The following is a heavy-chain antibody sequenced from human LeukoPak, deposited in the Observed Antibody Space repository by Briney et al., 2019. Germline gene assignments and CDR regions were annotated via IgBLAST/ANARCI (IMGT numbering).Heavy chain of an antibody. J-gene: IGHJ2*01. Sequence: ASVKVSCKASGYTFTNNFMHWVRQAPGQGLEWMGIINPSGDNTWYAQKFQGRVTMTRDMATSTDYMEVSSLRSEDTAVYYCARVVSTVTTPPHWYFDLWGRGTLVTVSS. CDR1: GYTFTNNF. V-gene: IGHV1-46*01. CDR2: INPSGDNT. D-gene: IGHD4-17*01. CDR3: ARVVSTVTTPPHWYFDL.